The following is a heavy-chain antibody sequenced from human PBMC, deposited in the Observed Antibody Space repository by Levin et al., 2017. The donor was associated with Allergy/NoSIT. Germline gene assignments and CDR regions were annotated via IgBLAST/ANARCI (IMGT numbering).Heavy chain of an antibody. D-gene: IGHD3-3*01. CDR1: GYTFTSYY. CDR3: ARVATSEGGVVTPYGMDV. CDR2: INPSGGST. J-gene: IGHJ6*02. Sequence: ASVKVSCKASGYTFTSYYMHWVRQAPGQGLEWMGIINPSGGSTSYAQKFQGRVTMTRDTSTSTVYMELSSLRSEDTAVYYCARVATSEGGVVTPYGMDVWGQGTTVTVSS. V-gene: IGHV1-46*01.